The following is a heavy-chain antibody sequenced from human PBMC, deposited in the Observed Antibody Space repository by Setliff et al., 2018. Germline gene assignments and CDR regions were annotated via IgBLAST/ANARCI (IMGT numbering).Heavy chain of an antibody. CDR1: GGSISSSSYY. D-gene: IGHD6-19*01. CDR3: AREQWLDPPGYYYMDV. Sequence: ASETLSLTCTVSGGSISSSSYYWGWIRQPPGKGLEWIGRIYYSGSTYYNPSLKSRVTISVDTSKNQFSLKLNSVTAADMAVYYCAREQWLDPPGYYYMDVWAKGTTVTVSS. CDR2: IYYSGST. V-gene: IGHV4-39*07. J-gene: IGHJ6*03.